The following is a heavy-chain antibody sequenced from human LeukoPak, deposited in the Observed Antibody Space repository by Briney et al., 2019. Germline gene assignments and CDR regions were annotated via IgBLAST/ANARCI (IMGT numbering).Heavy chain of an antibody. J-gene: IGHJ4*02. D-gene: IGHD3-22*01. CDR3: ARRGDDYYDSSGFDY. CDR1: GSSFTSYW. CDR2: IYPGDSDT. Sequence: GESLQISCQGSGSSFTSYWIGWARQLPGKGLEWMGIIYPGDSDTRYSPSFRGQVTISADKSISTAYLQWSSLKASDTAMYYCARRGDDYYDSSGFDYWGQGTLVTVSS. V-gene: IGHV5-51*01.